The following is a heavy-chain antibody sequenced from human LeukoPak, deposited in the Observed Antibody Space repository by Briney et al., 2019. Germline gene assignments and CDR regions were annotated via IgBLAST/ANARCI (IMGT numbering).Heavy chain of an antibody. D-gene: IGHD6-25*01. J-gene: IGHJ4*02. CDR1: GSTVSNNY. CDR3: ARDPSAVAANTYG. CDR2: IYSGGTT. Sequence: GGSLRLSCAASGSTVSNNYMNWVRQAPGKGLEWVSLIYSGGTTYYADSVKGRFTISRDHSKNTLYLQMNSLRAEDTAVYYCARDPSAVAANTYGWGQGTLVTVSS. V-gene: IGHV3-66*01.